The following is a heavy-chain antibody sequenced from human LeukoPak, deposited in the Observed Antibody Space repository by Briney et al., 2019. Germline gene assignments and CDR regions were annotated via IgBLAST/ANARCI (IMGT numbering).Heavy chain of an antibody. V-gene: IGHV3-23*01. CDR1: GFTFSNYA. D-gene: IGHD6-13*01. Sequence: GGSLRLSCAASGFTFSNYAMSWVRQAPGKGLEWVSTFSGGATRTYYADSVKGRFTISRDNSKNTLYLQMNSLRAEDTAVYFCAKVYSSSWYYFDYWGQGTLVTVSS. CDR2: FSGGATRT. J-gene: IGHJ4*02. CDR3: AKVYSSSWYYFDY.